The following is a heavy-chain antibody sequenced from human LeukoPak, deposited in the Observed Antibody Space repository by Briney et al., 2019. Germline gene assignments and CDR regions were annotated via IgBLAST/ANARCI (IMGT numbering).Heavy chain of an antibody. J-gene: IGHJ6*03. D-gene: IGHD5-18*01. CDR1: GYSFTSYW. CDR3: ARLPGGRGYPIYYMDV. V-gene: IGHV5-51*01. CDR2: IYPGDSET. Sequence: NPGESLKISCKGSGYSFTSYWIGWVRQMPGKGLEWMGIIYPGDSETRYSPSFQGQVTISADKSISTAYLQWSSLKASDTAMYYCARLPGGRGYPIYYMDVWGKGTTVTVSS.